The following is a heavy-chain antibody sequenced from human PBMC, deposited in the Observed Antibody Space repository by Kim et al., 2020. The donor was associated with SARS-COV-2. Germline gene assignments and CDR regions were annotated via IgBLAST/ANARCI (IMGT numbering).Heavy chain of an antibody. CDR1: GYTFTSYA. Sequence: ASVKVSCKASGYTFTSYAMNWVRQAPGQGLEWMGWINTNTGNPTYAQGFTGRFVFSLDTSVSTAYLQISSLKAEDTAVYYCARDYCSSTSCYAGWYFDLWGRGTLVTVSS. CDR2: INTNTGNP. D-gene: IGHD2-2*01. CDR3: ARDYCSSTSCYAGWYFDL. J-gene: IGHJ2*01. V-gene: IGHV7-4-1*02.